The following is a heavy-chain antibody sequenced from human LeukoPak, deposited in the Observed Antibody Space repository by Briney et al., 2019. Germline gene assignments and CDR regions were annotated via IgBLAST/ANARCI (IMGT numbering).Heavy chain of an antibody. Sequence: SETLSLTCAVYGGSFSGYYWSWIRQPPGKGLEWIGEINHSGSTNYNPSLKSRVTISVDTSKNQFSLKLSSVTAADTAIYYCVRVVVGDSGWFRDRYFDLWGRGTLVTVSS. CDR1: GGSFSGYY. CDR3: VRVVVGDSGWFRDRYFDL. D-gene: IGHD6-19*01. CDR2: INHSGST. J-gene: IGHJ2*01. V-gene: IGHV4-34*01.